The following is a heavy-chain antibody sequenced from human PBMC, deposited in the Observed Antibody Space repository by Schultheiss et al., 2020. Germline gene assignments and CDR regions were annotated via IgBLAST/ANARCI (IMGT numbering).Heavy chain of an antibody. CDR2: INHSGST. V-gene: IGHV4-34*01. D-gene: IGHD4-17*01. J-gene: IGHJ5*02. Sequence: SQTLSLTCAVYVGSFSGYYWSWIRQPPGKGLEWIGEINHSGSTNYNPSLKSRVTISVDTSKNQFSLKLSSVTAADTAVYYCARGADYGDYSSWGQGTLVTVSS. CDR3: ARGADYGDYSS. CDR1: VGSFSGYY.